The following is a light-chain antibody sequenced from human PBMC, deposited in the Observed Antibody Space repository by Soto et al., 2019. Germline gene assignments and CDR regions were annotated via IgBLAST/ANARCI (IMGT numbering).Light chain of an antibody. V-gene: IGKV1-5*03. Sequence: DIQMTQSPSTLSGSVGDRVTITCRASQTISSGLAWYQQKPGKAPKLLIYKASTLKSGVPSRFSGSGSGTEFTLTISSLQPDDFATYYCQPYNSYSEAFGQGTKVEL. J-gene: IGKJ1*01. CDR1: QTISSG. CDR3: QPYNSYSEA. CDR2: KAS.